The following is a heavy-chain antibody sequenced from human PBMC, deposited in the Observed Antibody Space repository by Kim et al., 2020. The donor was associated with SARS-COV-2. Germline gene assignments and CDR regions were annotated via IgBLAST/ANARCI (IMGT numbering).Heavy chain of an antibody. CDR2: IYPGDSDT. CDR3: VRPSRHFDSGTYYTNGYFDF. Sequence: GESLKISCKAFGYSFNSHWIGWVRQRPGEGLELMGIIYPGDSDTRYSPSFQGQVTMSVDKSINIAYLQWSSLKASDSAIYYCVRPSRHFDSGTYYTNGYFDFWGQGTLVTVSS. V-gene: IGHV5-51*01. J-gene: IGHJ4*02. CDR1: GYSFNSHW. D-gene: IGHD3-10*01.